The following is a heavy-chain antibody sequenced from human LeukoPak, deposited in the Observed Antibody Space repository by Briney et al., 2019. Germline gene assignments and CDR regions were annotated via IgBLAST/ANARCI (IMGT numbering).Heavy chain of an antibody. J-gene: IGHJ4*02. CDR3: ATSGYSNIVY. D-gene: IGHD4-11*01. Sequence: GGSLRLSCAASGFIFSSNSMNWVRQAPGKGLEWVSYISSSSNTIYYADSVKGRFTISRDNAKNSLYLQMNSLRAEDTAVYYCATSGYSNIVYWGQGTLVTVSS. CDR1: GFIFSSNS. V-gene: IGHV3-48*04. CDR2: ISSSSNTI.